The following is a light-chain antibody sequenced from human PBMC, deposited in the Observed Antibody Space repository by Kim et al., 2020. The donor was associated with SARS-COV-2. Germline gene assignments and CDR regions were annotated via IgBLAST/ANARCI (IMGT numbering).Light chain of an antibody. CDR1: QVVSSS. CDR3: HQHSNSPQT. CDR2: GAS. J-gene: IGKJ2*01. Sequence: SLPRGGSATLCCGTTQVVSSSLAWYQQKPGQAPRLLLYGASNRATGIPDRFSGSGSGTDFTLTISSLEPEDFAVYFCHQHSNSPQTFGQGTKLEI. V-gene: IGKV3-11*01.